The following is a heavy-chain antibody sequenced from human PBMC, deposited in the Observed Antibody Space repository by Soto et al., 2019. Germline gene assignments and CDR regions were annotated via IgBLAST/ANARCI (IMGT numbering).Heavy chain of an antibody. V-gene: IGHV1-18*01. D-gene: IGHD3-10*01. CDR3: ARDDGPYGSGSYYNLDY. J-gene: IGHJ4*02. CDR1: GYTFSNYG. CDR2: ISAYSGNR. Sequence: ASVKVSCKASGYTFSNYGISWVRQAPGQGLEWMGWISAYSGNRNYAQKFQGRVTMTTDTSTSTAYMDLRSLRSDDTAVYYCARDDGPYGSGSYYNLDYWGQGTLVTVSS.